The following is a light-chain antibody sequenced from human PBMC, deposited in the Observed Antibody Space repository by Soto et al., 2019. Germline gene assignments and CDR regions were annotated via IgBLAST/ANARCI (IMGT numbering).Light chain of an antibody. CDR1: QSISSW. CDR3: QYYNSYSRALT. J-gene: IGKJ4*01. Sequence: DIQMTQSPSTLSASVGDRVTITCRASQSISSWLAWYQQKPGKAPMLRIYDASSLESGVPSRFSGIGSGTEFVLALSSRQHDDFATYFCQYYNSYSRALTFGGGTKVEIK. V-gene: IGKV1-5*01. CDR2: DAS.